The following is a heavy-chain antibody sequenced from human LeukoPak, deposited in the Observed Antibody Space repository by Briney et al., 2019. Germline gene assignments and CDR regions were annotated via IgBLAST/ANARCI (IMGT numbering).Heavy chain of an antibody. CDR1: GGSFSGYY. CDR2: INHSGST. Sequence: PSETLSLTCAVYGGSFSGYYWSWIRQPPGKGLEWIGEINHSGSTNYNPSLKSRVTISVDTSKNQFSLKLSSVTAADTAVYYCARRITYYYGSGSNYYYYYYMDVWGKGTTVTISS. J-gene: IGHJ6*03. CDR3: ARRITYYYGSGSNYYYYYYMDV. V-gene: IGHV4-34*01. D-gene: IGHD3-10*01.